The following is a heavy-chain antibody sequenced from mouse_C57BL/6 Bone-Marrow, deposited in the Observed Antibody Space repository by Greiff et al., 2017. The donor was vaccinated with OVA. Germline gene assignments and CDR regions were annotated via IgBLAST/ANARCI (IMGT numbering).Heavy chain of an antibody. CDR2: IDPSDSYT. V-gene: IGHV1-69*01. D-gene: IGHD1-1*01. J-gene: IGHJ4*01. Sequence: QVQLQQSGAELVMPGASVKLSCKASGFTFTSYWMHWVKQRPGQGLEWIGEIDPSDSYTNYNQKFKGKFTLTVDKSSSTASMQLSSLTSEDSAVYYCARENYYGRYAMDYWGQGTSVTVSS. CDR3: ARENYYGRYAMDY. CDR1: GFTFTSYW.